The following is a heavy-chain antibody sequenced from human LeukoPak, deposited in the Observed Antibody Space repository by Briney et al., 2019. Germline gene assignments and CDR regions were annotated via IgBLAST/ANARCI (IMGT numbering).Heavy chain of an antibody. D-gene: IGHD3-16*01. Sequence: SETLSLTCTVSGGSISSGGYYWSWLRQHPGKGLEWIGYIYYSGSTYYNPSLKSRVTISVDTSKNQFSLKLSSVTAADTAVYYCARVGPADYFDYWGQGTLVTVSS. CDR1: GGSISSGGYY. V-gene: IGHV4-31*02. CDR3: ARVGPADYFDY. CDR2: IYYSGST. J-gene: IGHJ4*02.